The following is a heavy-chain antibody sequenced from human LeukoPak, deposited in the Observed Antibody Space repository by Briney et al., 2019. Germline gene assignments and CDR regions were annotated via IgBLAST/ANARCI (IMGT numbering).Heavy chain of an antibody. D-gene: IGHD6-19*01. CDR2: VRGSDGST. V-gene: IGHV3-23*01. CDR1: GFTFANYA. J-gene: IGHJ4*02. CDR3: ARAHSSGWYYFDY. Sequence: GGSLRLSCAAAGFTFANYALNWVRQAPGKGLEWVAAVRGSDGSTYYADSLKGRFTISRDNAKNSLYLQMNSLRAEDTAVYYCARAHSSGWYYFDYWGQGTLVTVSS.